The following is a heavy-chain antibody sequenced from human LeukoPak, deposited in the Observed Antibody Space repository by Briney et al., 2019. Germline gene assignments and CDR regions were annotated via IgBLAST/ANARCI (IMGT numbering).Heavy chain of an antibody. V-gene: IGHV4-59*01. CDR2: IYYSGST. CDR1: GGSISSYY. CDR3: ARAGYCSSTSCYLFGAFDI. Sequence: SETLSLTCTVSGGSISSYYWSWIRQPPGKGLEWIGYIYYSGSTNYNPSLKSRVTISVDTPKNQFSLKLSSVTAADTAVYYCARAGYCSSTSCYLFGAFDIWGQGTMVTVSS. J-gene: IGHJ3*02. D-gene: IGHD2-2*01.